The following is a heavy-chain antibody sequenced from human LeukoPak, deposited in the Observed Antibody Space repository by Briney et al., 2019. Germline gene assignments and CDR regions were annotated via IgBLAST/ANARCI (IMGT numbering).Heavy chain of an antibody. CDR1: GYTFTSYG. J-gene: IGHJ4*02. V-gene: IGHV1-18*01. CDR2: ISAYNGNT. Sequence: GASVKVSCKASGYTFTSYGISWVRQAPGQGLEWMGWISAYNGNTNYAQKLQGRVTMTTDTSTSTAYMELRSLRSDDTAVYYCARDFPIVVVTAHKRFDYWGQGTLVTVSS. D-gene: IGHD2-21*02. CDR3: ARDFPIVVVTAHKRFDY.